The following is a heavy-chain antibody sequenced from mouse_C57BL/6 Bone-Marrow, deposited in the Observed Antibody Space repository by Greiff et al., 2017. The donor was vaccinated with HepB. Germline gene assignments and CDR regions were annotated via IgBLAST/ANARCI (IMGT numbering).Heavy chain of an antibody. Sequence: EVMLVESGGGLVQPGGSLSLSCAASGFTFTDYYMSWVRQPPGKALEWLGFIRNKANGYTTEYSAAVKGRFTISRDNSQSILYLQMNALRAEVSATYYCASSGSSWFAYWGQGTLVTVSA. J-gene: IGHJ3*01. CDR3: ASSGSSWFAY. CDR2: IRNKANGYTT. V-gene: IGHV7-3*01. CDR1: GFTFTDYY.